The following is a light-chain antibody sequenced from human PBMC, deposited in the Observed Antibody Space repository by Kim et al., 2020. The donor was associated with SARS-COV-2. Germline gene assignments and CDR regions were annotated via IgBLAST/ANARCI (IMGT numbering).Light chain of an antibody. CDR3: QVRHSTIDRV. CDR1: SIGSKS. V-gene: IGLV3-21*01. Sequence: VAPGQKARITCGGDSIGSKSVHWYQQRPGQAPVLVIYSDTDRPSGISERFSGSNSGNTATLTISRVEVGDEADYYCQVRHSTIDRVFGGGTKVTVL. J-gene: IGLJ3*02. CDR2: SDT.